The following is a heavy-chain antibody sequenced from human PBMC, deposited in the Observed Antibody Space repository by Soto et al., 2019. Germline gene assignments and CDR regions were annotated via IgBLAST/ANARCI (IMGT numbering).Heavy chain of an antibody. V-gene: IGHV5-51*01. Sequence: SLKSSGEGSVYSLTSYWSCSLRQIPGKGLEWMGIIYPGDSDTRYSPFFQGQFTISADKSISTAYLQWSSLKASDTAMYYCARQEGVKYNYGRYYYYGMDVWGQGTTVTVSS. D-gene: IGHD5-18*01. CDR3: ARQEGVKYNYGRYYYYGMDV. J-gene: IGHJ6*02. CDR2: IYPGDSDT. CDR1: VYSLTSYW.